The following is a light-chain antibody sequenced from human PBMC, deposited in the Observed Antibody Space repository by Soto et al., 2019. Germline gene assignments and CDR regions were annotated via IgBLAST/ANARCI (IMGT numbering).Light chain of an antibody. Sequence: DIVLTQSPDSLAVSLGERATINCKSSQSVLYSSNNKNYLAWYQQKPGQPPKLLIYWASTRESGVPDRFSGSGSGTDFTLTISSLQAEDVAVYYCQQCFITPHTLGQGTKLEIK. V-gene: IGKV4-1*01. CDR1: QSVLYSSNNKNY. J-gene: IGKJ2*01. CDR2: WAS. CDR3: QQCFITPHT.